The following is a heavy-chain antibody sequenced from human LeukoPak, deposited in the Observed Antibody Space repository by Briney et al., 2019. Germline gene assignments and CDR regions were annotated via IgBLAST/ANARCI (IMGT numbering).Heavy chain of an antibody. J-gene: IGHJ4*02. CDR2: INENDGGT. D-gene: IGHD3-3*01. CDR3: AEYPGVWSGYFDY. CDR1: GFAFRDYA. Sequence: PGGSLRLSCAASGFAFRDYAMNWVRQAPGKGLEWVSSINENDGGTYYADSVKGRFTISRDNSKNTLYLQMNSLRAEDTAVYYCAEYPGVWSGYFDYWGQGILVTVSS. V-gene: IGHV3-23*01.